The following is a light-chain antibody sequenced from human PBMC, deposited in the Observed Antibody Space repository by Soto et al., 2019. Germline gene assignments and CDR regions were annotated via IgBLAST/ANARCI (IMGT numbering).Light chain of an antibody. Sequence: EIVLTQSPATLSLSPVERATLSCRASQSVSSYLAWYQQKPGQAPRLLIYDASNRATGIPARFSGSGSGTDFTLTISSLEPEDFAVYYCQQRSNWPWTFGQGTKV. CDR3: QQRSNWPWT. CDR1: QSVSSY. V-gene: IGKV3-11*01. CDR2: DAS. J-gene: IGKJ1*01.